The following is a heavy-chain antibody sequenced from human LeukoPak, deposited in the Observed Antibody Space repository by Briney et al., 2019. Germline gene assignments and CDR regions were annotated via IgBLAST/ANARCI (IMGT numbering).Heavy chain of an antibody. Sequence: PGGSLRLSCAASGFTFSSYAMSWVRQAPGKGLEGVSSIGGSGGSTYYADSVKGRFTISRDNSKNTLYLQMNSRRAEDTAVYYCAKVETAAAATLRGFDYWGQGTLVTVSS. J-gene: IGHJ4*02. CDR2: IGGSGGST. V-gene: IGHV3-23*01. CDR1: GFTFSSYA. D-gene: IGHD6-13*01. CDR3: AKVETAAAATLRGFDY.